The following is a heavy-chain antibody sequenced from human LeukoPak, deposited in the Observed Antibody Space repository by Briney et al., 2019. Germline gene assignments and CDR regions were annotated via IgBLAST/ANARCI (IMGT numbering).Heavy chain of an antibody. J-gene: IGHJ4*02. D-gene: IGHD4/OR15-4a*01. CDR2: IKQDGSEK. Sequence: GGSLRLSCVASGFNLSNYWMSWVRQAPVEGLEWVANIKQDGSEKYYVDSVEGRFTISRDNAKNSLFLQMNSLRAEDTAVYYWAREDSGEPFDYWGQGTLVTVSS. CDR3: AREDSGEPFDY. CDR1: GFNLSNYW. V-gene: IGHV3-7*01.